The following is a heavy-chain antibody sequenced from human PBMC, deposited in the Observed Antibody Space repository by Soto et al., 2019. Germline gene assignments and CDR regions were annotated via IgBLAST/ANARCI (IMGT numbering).Heavy chain of an antibody. J-gene: IGHJ6*02. Sequence: QITLMESGPTLVKPTQTLTLTCTFSGFSLSTGGVGVGWIRQPPGKALEWLALIYWDDDKRYSPSLRSRLTITKDTSQHQVVLTMTNMAPVDTATYYCTHSRCGGDCLQSYSSHYYYGMDVWGQGTTVTVSS. CDR2: IYWDDDK. D-gene: IGHD2-21*02. CDR3: THSRCGGDCLQSYSSHYYYGMDV. CDR1: GFSLSTGGVG. V-gene: IGHV2-5*02.